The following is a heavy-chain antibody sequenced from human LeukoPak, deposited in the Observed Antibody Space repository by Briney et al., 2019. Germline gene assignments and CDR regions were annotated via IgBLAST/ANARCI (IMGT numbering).Heavy chain of an antibody. D-gene: IGHD2-2*01. CDR3: ASRLYCSNTRCRNFPFAY. CDR2: IIPIFGTA. V-gene: IGHV1-69*13. CDR1: GGTFTSYA. Sequence: SVKVSCKASGGTFTSYAINWVRQAPGQGLEWMGGIIPIFGTANYAQKFQDRVTITADESTSTAYMELSSLRSEDTAIYYCASRLYCSNTRCRNFPFAYWGQGTLVTVSS. J-gene: IGHJ4*02.